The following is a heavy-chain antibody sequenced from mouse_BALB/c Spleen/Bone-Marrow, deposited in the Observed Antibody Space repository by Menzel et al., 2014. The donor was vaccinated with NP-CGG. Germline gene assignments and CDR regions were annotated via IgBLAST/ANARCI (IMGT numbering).Heavy chain of an antibody. Sequence: VQLQQSGSELRSPGSSVKLSCKAFDSEVFPITYMSWVRQKPGHGFEWIGDILPSIGRTIYGQNFADKATLDADTVSNTAYLELNGLTSEDSAIYYCARLYGNTFDYWGQGTTLTVSS. CDR1: DSEVFPITY. J-gene: IGHJ2*01. D-gene: IGHD1-1*01. CDR2: ILPSIGRT. CDR3: ARLYGNTFDY. V-gene: IGHV15-2*02.